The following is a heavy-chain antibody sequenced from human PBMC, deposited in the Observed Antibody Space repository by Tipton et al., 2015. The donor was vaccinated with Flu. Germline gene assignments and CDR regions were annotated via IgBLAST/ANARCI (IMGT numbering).Heavy chain of an antibody. D-gene: IGHD6-19*01. CDR1: GFTLTRYG. Sequence: GSLRLSCVVSGFTLTRYGMSWVRQAPGKGLEWISGFSIRGGATFFADSVKGQFTISRDYYKNTLYLQMNSLRAEDTAVYYCAKVIPELVAGLDLWGQGTLVTVSS. CDR3: AKVIPELVAGLDL. J-gene: IGHJ5*02. V-gene: IGHV3-23*01. CDR2: FSIRGGAT.